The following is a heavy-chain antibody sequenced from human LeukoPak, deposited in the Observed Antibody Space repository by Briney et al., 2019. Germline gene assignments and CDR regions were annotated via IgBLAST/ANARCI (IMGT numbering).Heavy chain of an antibody. D-gene: IGHD6-19*01. CDR3: ASVHSGWDSFFDY. CDR1: GYSFTSYW. CDR2: IYPGDSDT. Sequence: GESLKISCKGSGYSFTSYWIGWVRQMPGKGLEWMVIIYPGDSDTRYSPSFQGQVTISADKSISTAYLQWSSLKASDTAMYYCASVHSGWDSFFDYWGQGTLVTVSS. V-gene: IGHV5-51*01. J-gene: IGHJ4*02.